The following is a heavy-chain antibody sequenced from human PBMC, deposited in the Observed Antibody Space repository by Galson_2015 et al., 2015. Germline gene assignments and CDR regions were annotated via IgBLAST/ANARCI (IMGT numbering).Heavy chain of an antibody. D-gene: IGHD3-3*01. J-gene: IGHJ4*02. V-gene: IGHV3-21*01. CDR1: EFTFSSYY. Sequence: SLRLSCAAPEFTFSSYYMSWVRQAPGKGLGWVSSISSTTTYIYYADSVKGRFTISRDNAKNSLYLQMNSLGAEDTAVYYCARQILDYDFWSGYYPTNFDYWGQGTLVTVSS. CDR3: ARQILDYDFWSGYYPTNFDY. CDR2: ISSTTTYI.